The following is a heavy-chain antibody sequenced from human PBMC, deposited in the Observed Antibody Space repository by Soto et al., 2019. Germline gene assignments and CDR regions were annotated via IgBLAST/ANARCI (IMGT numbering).Heavy chain of an antibody. CDR3: AKSAGENTREGAGTH. J-gene: IGHJ4*02. D-gene: IGHD1-26*01. CDR2: ISSSSGSI. Sequence: PGGSLRLSCAAAGFTVDSYSINWVRQAPGKGLEWVSYISSSSGSIFYADSVRGRFTISRDNAKNSVFLHLNSLRVEDTAVYYCAKSAGENTREGAGTHWGLGTLVTVSS. V-gene: IGHV3-48*01. CDR1: GFTVDSYS.